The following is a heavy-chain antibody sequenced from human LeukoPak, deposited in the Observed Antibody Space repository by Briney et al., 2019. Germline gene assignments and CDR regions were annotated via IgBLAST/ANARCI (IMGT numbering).Heavy chain of an antibody. V-gene: IGHV3-9*01. CDR2: ISWYSGNI. J-gene: IGHJ6*02. D-gene: IGHD2-21*01. CDR3: ARDVWRRAFYYAMDV. CDR1: GFTFDDHA. Sequence: GGSLSLSCVASGFTFDDHAMHWVRQAPGKGLEWVSSISWYSGNIGYADSVKGRFSISRDNAKNTLYPEMNSLRTDDTALYFCARDVWRRAFYYAMDVWGQGTTVAVSS.